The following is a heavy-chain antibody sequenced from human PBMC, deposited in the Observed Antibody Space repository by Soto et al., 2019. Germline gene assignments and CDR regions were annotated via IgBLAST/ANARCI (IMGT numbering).Heavy chain of an antibody. Sequence: ASVKVSCKVSGYTLTELSMHWVRQAPGKGLEWMGGFVPEDGETIYAQKFQGRVTMTEDTSTDTAYMELSSLRSEDTAVYYCATDSPTEINAFDIWGQGTMVTVSS. CDR1: GYTLTELS. D-gene: IGHD4-17*01. J-gene: IGHJ3*02. V-gene: IGHV1-24*01. CDR2: FVPEDGET. CDR3: ATDSPTEINAFDI.